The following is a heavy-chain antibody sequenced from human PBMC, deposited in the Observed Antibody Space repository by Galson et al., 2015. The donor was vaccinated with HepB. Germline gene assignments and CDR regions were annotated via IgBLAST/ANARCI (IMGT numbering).Heavy chain of an antibody. V-gene: IGHV3-23*01. D-gene: IGHD2/OR15-2a*01. Sequence: LRLSCAASGFTFSSFAMSWVRQAPGKGLEWVSAISGGGSTTYYADSVKGRFTISRDNPKNTLYLQMNSLRAEDTAVYYCAKGGIRDAFDIWGQGTMVTVSS. CDR3: AKGGIRDAFDI. CDR2: ISGGGSTT. J-gene: IGHJ3*02. CDR1: GFTFSSFA.